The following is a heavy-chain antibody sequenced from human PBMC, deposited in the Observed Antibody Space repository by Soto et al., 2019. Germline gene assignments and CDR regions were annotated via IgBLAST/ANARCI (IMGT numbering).Heavy chain of an antibody. CDR1: GFTFSNNV. CDR3: AKEVYGAARGAMDV. D-gene: IGHD2-8*01. Sequence: EVQLLESGGGLVQPGGSLRLSCAASGFTFSNNVMSWVRQAPGKGLEWVSGINDNGGDTYYADSVKGRCTISRDNSKNTLYLRMNSLRAEDTAVYYCAKEVYGAARGAMDVWGQGTTVTVSS. CDR2: INDNGGDT. V-gene: IGHV3-23*01. J-gene: IGHJ6*02.